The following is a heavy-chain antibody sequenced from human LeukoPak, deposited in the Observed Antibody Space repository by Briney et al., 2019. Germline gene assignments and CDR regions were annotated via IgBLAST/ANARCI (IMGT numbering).Heavy chain of an antibody. J-gene: IGHJ3*02. D-gene: IGHD3-22*01. CDR3: ARDSYYDTSGYFNDTFDM. CDR1: GVSISSYY. Sequence: SETLPLTCTVSGVSISSYYWSWIRQPPGKGLEWIGHISDSGDTNYNPSLKSRVTISVDTSKKQFSLKLSSVTTADTAVYYCARDSYYDTSGYFNDTFDMWGQGTLVTVSS. CDR2: ISDSGDT. V-gene: IGHV4-59*01.